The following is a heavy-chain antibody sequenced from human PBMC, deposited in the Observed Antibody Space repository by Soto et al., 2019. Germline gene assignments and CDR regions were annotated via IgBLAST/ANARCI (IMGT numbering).Heavy chain of an antibody. CDR3: ARDYGGYDEDGMDV. CDR2: IWYDGSNK. J-gene: IGHJ6*02. V-gene: IGHV3-33*01. D-gene: IGHD5-12*01. CDR1: GFTFSSYG. Sequence: GGSLRLSCAASGFTFSSYGMHWVRQAPGKGLEWVAVIWYDGSNKYYAGSVKGRFTISRDNSKNTLYLQMNSLRAEDTAVYYCARDYGGYDEDGMDVWGQGTTVTVSS.